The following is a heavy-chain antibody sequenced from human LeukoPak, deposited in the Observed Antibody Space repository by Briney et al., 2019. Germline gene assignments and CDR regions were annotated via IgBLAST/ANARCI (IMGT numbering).Heavy chain of an antibody. Sequence: PSETLSLTCTVSGGSIRSHYWSWIRQPPGKGLEWIGYISYNGNTNYNPSLKSRVTISVDTSKNQFSLRLISVTAADTAMYYCARYGTADLFDYWGQGTLVTVSS. J-gene: IGHJ4*02. CDR1: GGSIRSHY. D-gene: IGHD1-14*01. V-gene: IGHV4-59*11. CDR2: ISYNGNT. CDR3: ARYGTADLFDY.